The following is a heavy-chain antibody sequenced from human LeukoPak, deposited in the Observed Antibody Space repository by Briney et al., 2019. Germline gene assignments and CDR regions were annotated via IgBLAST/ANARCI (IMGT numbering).Heavy chain of an antibody. V-gene: IGHV3-33*06. D-gene: IGHD3/OR15-3a*01. Sequence: GGSLRLSCAASAFTFSSYGMHWVRQAPGKGLEWVAIIWYDGTTKYYADSVKGRFTLSRDNSKNTMFLQMNSLRAEDTAVYYCAKSRTGHDAFDIWGQGTKVTVSS. CDR1: AFTFSSYG. CDR3: AKSRTGHDAFDI. J-gene: IGHJ3*02. CDR2: IWYDGTTK.